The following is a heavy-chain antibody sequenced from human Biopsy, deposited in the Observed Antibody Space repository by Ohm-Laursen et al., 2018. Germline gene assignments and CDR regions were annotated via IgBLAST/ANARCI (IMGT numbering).Heavy chain of an antibody. CDR1: GFDFSDYS. Sequence: SLRLSCAAAGFDFSDYSMSWVRQAPGKGLEWVGNIHRFIISTDNAKNSLYLQMNSLRVEDTAVYYCARGLTVLNYFYGLGLWGQGTPVTVSS. J-gene: IGHJ6*02. D-gene: IGHD4-17*01. V-gene: IGHV3-7*01. CDR3: ARGLTVLNYFYGLGL. CDR2: I.